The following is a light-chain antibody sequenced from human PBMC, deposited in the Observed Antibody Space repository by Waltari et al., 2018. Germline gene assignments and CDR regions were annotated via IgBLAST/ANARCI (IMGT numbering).Light chain of an antibody. CDR3: QHHSTWPPT. CDR2: LAS. J-gene: IGKJ1*01. V-gene: IGKV3D-15*01. Sequence: EIVMTQSPATLSVSPVERASLSCRASQNIRNSLAWYQQKPGQAPRLPISLASTRATGIPARFSGSGYGTQFSLTISSLQHEDFAIYYCQHHSTWPPTFGPGTRV. CDR1: QNIRNS.